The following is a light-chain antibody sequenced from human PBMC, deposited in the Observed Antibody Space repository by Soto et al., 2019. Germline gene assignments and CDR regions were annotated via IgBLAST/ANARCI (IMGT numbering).Light chain of an antibody. CDR1: SSDVGGYDY. CDR2: EVN. V-gene: IGLV2-14*01. J-gene: IGLJ1*01. CDR3: SAYTTSNTLI. Sequence: QSALTQPASVSGSRGQSVTISCTGTSSDVGGYDYVSWYQQHPGTAPKLILYEVNNRPSGVSNRFSGSKSGNTASLIISGLQTEDEANYYCSAYTTSNTLIFGTGTKLTVL.